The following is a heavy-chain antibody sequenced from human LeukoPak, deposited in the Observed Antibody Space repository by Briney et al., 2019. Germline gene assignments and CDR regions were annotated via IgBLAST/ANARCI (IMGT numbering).Heavy chain of an antibody. CDR3: AKGAEIDH. CDR1: GFIFTNYW. J-gene: IGHJ4*02. V-gene: IGHV3-74*01. CDR2: IDKEGSAA. Sequence: GGSLRLSCVSSGFIFTNYWMHWVRQVPGKGPVWVGRIDKEGSAAFYAESVKGRFTISRDNVKSTVYLQMNSLRVEDTAIYYCAKGAEIDHWGQGTLVTVSS.